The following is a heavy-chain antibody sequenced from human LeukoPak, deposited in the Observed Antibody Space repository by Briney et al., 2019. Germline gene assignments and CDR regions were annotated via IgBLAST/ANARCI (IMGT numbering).Heavy chain of an antibody. J-gene: IGHJ3*02. V-gene: IGHV3-74*01. CDR1: GFSVTSYW. Sequence: PGGSLRLSCAASGFSVTSYWMHWVRQAPGKGLVWVSRMSIDGTSRSYADSVKGRFTISRDSTKNTLYLQMNSLSVEDTAIYYCAREDRPVIGNDAFDIWGQGTMVTVSS. CDR3: AREDRPVIGNDAFDI. D-gene: IGHD2/OR15-2a*01. CDR2: MSIDGTSR.